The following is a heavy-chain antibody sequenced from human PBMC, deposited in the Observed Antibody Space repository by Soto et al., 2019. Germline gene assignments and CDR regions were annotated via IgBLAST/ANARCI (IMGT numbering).Heavy chain of an antibody. V-gene: IGHV1-18*04. CDR3: AREANDSSGYYPFCY. CDR1: GYTFTSYG. J-gene: IGHJ4*02. CDR2: ISAYNGNT. Sequence: ASVKVSCKASGYTFTSYGISWVRQAPGQGLEWMGWISAYNGNTNYAQKLQGRGTMNTDTSKSTAYMELRSLRSDDTAVYYCAREANDSSGYYPFCYWGQGTMVTVSS. D-gene: IGHD3-22*01.